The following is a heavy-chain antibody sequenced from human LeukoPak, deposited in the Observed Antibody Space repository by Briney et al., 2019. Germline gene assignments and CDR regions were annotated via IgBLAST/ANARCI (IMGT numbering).Heavy chain of an antibody. V-gene: IGHV4-39*07. J-gene: IGHJ5*02. CDR3: ARVGGYGSGSYLFDP. Sequence: SETLSLTCTVSGGSISSSSYYWGWIRQPPGKGLEWIGSIYYSGSTYYNPSLKSRVTISVDTSKNQFSLKLSSVTAADTAIYYCARVGGYGSGSYLFDPWGQGTLVTVSS. D-gene: IGHD3-10*01. CDR2: IYYSGST. CDR1: GGSISSSSYY.